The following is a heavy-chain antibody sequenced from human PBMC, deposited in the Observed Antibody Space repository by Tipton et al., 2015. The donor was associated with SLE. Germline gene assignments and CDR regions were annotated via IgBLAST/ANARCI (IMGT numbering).Heavy chain of an antibody. V-gene: IGHV3-21*01. J-gene: IGHJ4*02. CDR3: ARDGAYCSSTSCPGPFYDY. D-gene: IGHD2-2*01. CDR2: ISDRSSYI. CDR1: GLTFSTYS. Sequence: SLRLSCAASGLTFSTYSMNWVRQAPGKGLEWVSSISDRSSYIYYADSVKGRFTISRDNDKNSLYLQMNNLRAEDTAVYYCARDGAYCSSTSCPGPFYDYWGQGTLVTVSS.